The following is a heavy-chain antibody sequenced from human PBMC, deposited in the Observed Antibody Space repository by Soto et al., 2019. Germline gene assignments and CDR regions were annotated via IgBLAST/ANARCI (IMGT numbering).Heavy chain of an antibody. V-gene: IGHV4-4*07. CDR1: GASMSNYY. J-gene: IGHJ4*02. D-gene: IGHD3-22*01. CDR3: VREGDYSDNNGYPLSDY. CDR2: IFGSGET. Sequence: QVQLQESGPGLLKPSETLSLTCTVSGASMSNYYWSWIRQPAGKGLEWIGRIFGSGETYYNPSLKSRVILSVDLSKSQFSLELTSVTAADTAVYFCVREGDYSDNNGYPLSDYWGQGTLVTVSP.